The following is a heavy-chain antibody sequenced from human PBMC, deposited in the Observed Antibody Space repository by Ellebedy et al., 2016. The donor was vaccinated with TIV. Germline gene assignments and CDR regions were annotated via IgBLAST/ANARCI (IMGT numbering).Heavy chain of an antibody. J-gene: IGHJ4*02. V-gene: IGHV1-8*01. Sequence: AASVKVSCKTSGYTFGSFDIVWVRQATGQGLEWMGWMNPNSANTGYAEKFRGRITMTRDTSIDTAYMELISLRSEDTAVYYCARDKRTFLWSDYWGQGTLVTVSS. CDR2: MNPNSANT. CDR1: GYTFGSFD. D-gene: IGHD2-21*01. CDR3: ARDKRTFLWSDY.